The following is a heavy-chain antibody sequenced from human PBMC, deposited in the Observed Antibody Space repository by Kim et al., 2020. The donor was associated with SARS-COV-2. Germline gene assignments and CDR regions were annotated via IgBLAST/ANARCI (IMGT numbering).Heavy chain of an antibody. D-gene: IGHD3-22*01. V-gene: IGHV5-51*01. CDR3: PRLNYDSSGYYYYPYRGAFAI. J-gene: IGHJ3*02. CDR2: IYPGDSDT. Sequence: GESLKISCKGSGYSFTSYWIGWVRQMPGKGLEWMGIIYPGDSDTRDSPSFQGQVTISADKSIRPAYLQWSSLKASDTAMYYWPRLNYDSSGYYYYPYRGAFAIWGQGTMVTVSS. CDR1: GYSFTSYW.